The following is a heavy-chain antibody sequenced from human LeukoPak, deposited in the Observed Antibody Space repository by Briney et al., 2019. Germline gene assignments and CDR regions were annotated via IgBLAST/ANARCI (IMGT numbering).Heavy chain of an antibody. CDR3: ARTVTTYFDY. J-gene: IGHJ4*02. CDR2: IIPILGIA. D-gene: IGHD4-17*01. CDR1: GGTFSSYA. Sequence: GASVKVSCKASGGTFSSYAISWGRQAPDQGLEWMGRIIPILGIANYAQKFQGRVTITADKSTSTAYMELSSLRSEDTAVYYCARTVTTYFDYWGQGTLVTVSS. V-gene: IGHV1-69*04.